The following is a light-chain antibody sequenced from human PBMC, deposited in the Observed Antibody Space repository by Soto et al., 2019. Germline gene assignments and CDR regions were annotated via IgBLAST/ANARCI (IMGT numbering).Light chain of an antibody. CDR1: QAISNH. CDR3: QQHHSLPLT. J-gene: IGKJ4*01. V-gene: IGKV1-33*01. Sequence: DIPMTQSPSSLSASVGDRVTITCQASQAISNHLSWYQQKPGKAPKLLIYDASNLETGVPSGFSGSGSGTDFTFTISSLQPENVATYYCQQHHSLPLTFGGGTKVEIK. CDR2: DAS.